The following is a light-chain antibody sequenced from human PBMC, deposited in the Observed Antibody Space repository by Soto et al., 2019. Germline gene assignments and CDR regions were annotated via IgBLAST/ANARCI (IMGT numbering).Light chain of an antibody. CDR1: HSVGTN. J-gene: IGKJ4*01. Sequence: EIVKTQSADTLFVSPGEGATLSCRASHSVGTNLAWYQQKPGQATRRVISGASTRATGVPARFSGSGSATDFALSISGLQSEDFAVYYCQQYDDWPLTFVGGTKVDIK. CDR3: QQYDDWPLT. V-gene: IGKV3-15*01. CDR2: GAS.